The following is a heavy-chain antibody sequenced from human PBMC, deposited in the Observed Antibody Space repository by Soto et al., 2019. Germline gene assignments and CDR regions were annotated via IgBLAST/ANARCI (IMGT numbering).Heavy chain of an antibody. V-gene: IGHV4-31*11. CDR3: ARSPAYGSFMRVDS. D-gene: IGHD2-2*01. Sequence: PSETPSLTSAGSGGSISSGAHSWSWIRQPTGKGLEWIGSIYYSGNTYYNPSLRSRIIISIDTSKDQFSLKVTSVTAADTAVYYCARSPAYGSFMRVDSWGQGTQVT. CDR2: IYYSGNT. CDR1: GGSISSGAHS. J-gene: IGHJ5*01.